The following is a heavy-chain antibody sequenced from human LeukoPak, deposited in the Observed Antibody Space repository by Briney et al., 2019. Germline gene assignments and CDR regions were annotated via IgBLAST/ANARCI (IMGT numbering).Heavy chain of an antibody. CDR3: AREGYYDCSGYYPPAYYFDY. CDR2: IIPIFGIA. CDR1: GGTFSSYA. J-gene: IGHJ4*02. V-gene: IGHV1-69*04. D-gene: IGHD3-22*01. Sequence: SVKVSCKASGGTFSSYAISWVRQAPGQGLEWMGRIIPIFGIANYAQKFQGRVTITEDKSTSTAYMELSSLRSEDTAVYYCAREGYYDCSGYYPPAYYFDYWGQGTLVTVSS.